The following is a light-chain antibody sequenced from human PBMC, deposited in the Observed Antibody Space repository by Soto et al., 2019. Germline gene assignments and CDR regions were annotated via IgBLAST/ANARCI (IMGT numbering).Light chain of an antibody. CDR1: QSVASN. CDR2: GAS. CDR3: QKYHTWPPQYT. Sequence: EIVMTQSPASLSVSPGDGATLSCRASQSVASNVAWYQQKPGQGPRLLIHGASTRAVVVRARFSGSGSWSDFTLTISSLQSEDIAVDYFQKYHTWPPQYTFGQGTKLQIK. J-gene: IGKJ2*01. V-gene: IGKV3-15*01.